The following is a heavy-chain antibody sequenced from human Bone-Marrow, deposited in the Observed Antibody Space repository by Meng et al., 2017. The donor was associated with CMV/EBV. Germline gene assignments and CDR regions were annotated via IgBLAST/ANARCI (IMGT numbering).Heavy chain of an antibody. CDR1: GGTFSSYA. V-gene: IGHV1-69*10. CDR3: ARASRTLYCSCTSCHYNWFDP. Sequence: SVKVSCKASGGTFSSYAISWVRQAPGQGLEWMGGIIPILGIANYAQKFQGRVTITADKSTSTAYMELSSLRSEDPAVYYCARASRTLYCSCTSCHYNWFDPWGQGTLVTVSS. D-gene: IGHD2-2*01. CDR2: IIPILGIA. J-gene: IGHJ5*02.